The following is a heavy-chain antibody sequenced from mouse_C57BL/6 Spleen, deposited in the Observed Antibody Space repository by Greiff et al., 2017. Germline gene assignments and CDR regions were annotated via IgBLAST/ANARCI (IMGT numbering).Heavy chain of an antibody. J-gene: IGHJ1*03. CDR2: IDPSDSYT. V-gene: IGHV1-69*01. CDR3: AREGATVVARGDVDG. CDR1: GYTFTSYW. Sequence: QVQLQQPGAELVMPGASVKLSCKASGYTFTSYWMHWVKQRPGQGLEWIGEIDPSDSYTNYNQKFKGKSTLTVDKSSSTAYMQRSSLTSEDSAVYECAREGATVVARGDVDGWGTGTTVTVSS. D-gene: IGHD1-1*01.